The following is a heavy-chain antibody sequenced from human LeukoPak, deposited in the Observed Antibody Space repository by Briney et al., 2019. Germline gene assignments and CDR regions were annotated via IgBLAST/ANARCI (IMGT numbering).Heavy chain of an antibody. J-gene: IGHJ4*02. CDR2: INPSGGST. Sequence: ASVKVSCKASGYTLTSYYMHWVRQAPGQGLEWMGIINPSGGSTSYAQKFQGRVTMTRDMSTSTVYMELSSLRSEDTAVYYCARVGQSSSWYGVIDYWGQGTLVTVSS. CDR3: ARVGQSSSWYGVIDY. CDR1: GYTLTSYY. D-gene: IGHD6-13*01. V-gene: IGHV1-46*01.